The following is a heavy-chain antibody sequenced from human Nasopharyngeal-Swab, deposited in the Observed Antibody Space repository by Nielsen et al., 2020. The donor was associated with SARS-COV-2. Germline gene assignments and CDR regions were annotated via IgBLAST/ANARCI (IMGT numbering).Heavy chain of an antibody. CDR2: ISYDGSNK. V-gene: IGHV3-30*03. Sequence: GESLKISCAASGFTFSSYGMHWVRQAPGKGLEWVAVISYDGSNKYYADSVKGRFTISRDNSKNTLYLQMNSLRAEDTAVYYCARDDGSLGDSWGQGTLVTVSS. D-gene: IGHD3-10*01. CDR1: GFTFSSYG. CDR3: ARDDGSLGDS. J-gene: IGHJ4*02.